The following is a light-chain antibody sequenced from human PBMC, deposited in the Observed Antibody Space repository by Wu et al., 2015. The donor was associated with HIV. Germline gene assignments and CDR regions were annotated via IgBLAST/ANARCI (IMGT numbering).Light chain of an antibody. Sequence: DIQMTQSPSSLSASVGDRVTITCRASQSISTFLHWYQQRPGAAPKLLIYAASNLQSGVPSRFVGSGSGTDFTLTITSLQPEDFATYFCQESSSTPPALGQGTRVENK. J-gene: IGKJ5*01. CDR3: QESSSTPPA. V-gene: IGKV1-39*01. CDR1: QSISTF. CDR2: AAS.